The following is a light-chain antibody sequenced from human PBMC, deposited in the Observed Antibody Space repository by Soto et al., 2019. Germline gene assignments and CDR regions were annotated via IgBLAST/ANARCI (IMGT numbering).Light chain of an antibody. Sequence: EIVLTQSPDTLSLSPGERATVSCRASQSVSSSYLAWYQQKPGQAPRLLIYGASSRATGIPDRFSGSGSGTDFTLTFSRLEPEDFAVYYCQQYGSSSGWTFGQGTKVEIK. CDR2: GAS. V-gene: IGKV3-20*01. J-gene: IGKJ1*01. CDR3: QQYGSSSGWT. CDR1: QSVSSSY.